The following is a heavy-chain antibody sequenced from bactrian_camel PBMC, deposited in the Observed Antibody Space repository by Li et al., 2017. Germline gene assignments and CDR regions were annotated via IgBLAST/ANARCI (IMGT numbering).Heavy chain of an antibody. D-gene: IGHD1*01. CDR2: IETRDGNP. CDR1: EEIVDASC. Sequence: DVQLVESGGGSVQSGGSLRLSCVVSEEIVDASCMGWFRQAPGKEREGIATIETRDGNPTYADSVKDRFIITRDNAKDTVSLQMSNLKAEDTAMYYCAADLSGPTRGAYYAASCGTSLRMSEYAYWGQGTQVTVS. V-gene: IGHV3S66*01. J-gene: IGHJ4*01. CDR3: AADLSGPTRGAYYAASCGTSLRMSEYAY.